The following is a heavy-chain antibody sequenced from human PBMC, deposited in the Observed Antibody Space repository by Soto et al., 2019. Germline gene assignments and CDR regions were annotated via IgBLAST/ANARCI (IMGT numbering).Heavy chain of an antibody. CDR1: GFSFGSYA. V-gene: IGHV3-23*01. Sequence: PGGSLRLSCVASGFSFGSYAMSWVRQAPGKGLEWVSATGGSDGTTFYADSVKGRFTISRDNSKNTLSLQMNSLRADDTALYYCAKGRERYYGLFDFWGQGALVTVSS. CDR3: AKGRERYYGLFDF. CDR2: TGGSDGTT. J-gene: IGHJ4*02. D-gene: IGHD3-10*01.